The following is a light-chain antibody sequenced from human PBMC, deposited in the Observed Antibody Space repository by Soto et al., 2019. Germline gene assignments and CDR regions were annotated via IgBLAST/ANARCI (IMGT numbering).Light chain of an antibody. Sequence: QSVLTQPASVSGSPGQSITISCTRTSSDVGSYNLVSWYQHHPGKAPKLMIYEGSKRPSGVSNRFSGSKSGNTASLTISGLQAEDEADYYCCSFAGSSPYVFGTGTKLPDL. CDR3: CSFAGSSPYV. J-gene: IGLJ1*01. CDR1: SSDVGSYNL. V-gene: IGLV2-23*01. CDR2: EGS.